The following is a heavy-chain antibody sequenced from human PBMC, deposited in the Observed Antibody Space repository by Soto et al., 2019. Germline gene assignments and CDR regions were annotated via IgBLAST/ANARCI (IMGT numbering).Heavy chain of an antibody. Sequence: TSETLSLTCGVSGGSLSGYYWNWVRQSPGRGLEWIGEISHSGSTNYSPSLKSRVTMSVDMSKNQVSLRLHSVTAADTAVYYCERDYFPSESGFSGYHDALKIWGQGTGVTVSS. J-gene: IGHJ3*02. CDR3: ERDYFPSESGFSGYHDALKI. CDR2: ISHSGST. CDR1: GGSLSGYY. D-gene: IGHD6-25*01. V-gene: IGHV4-34*01.